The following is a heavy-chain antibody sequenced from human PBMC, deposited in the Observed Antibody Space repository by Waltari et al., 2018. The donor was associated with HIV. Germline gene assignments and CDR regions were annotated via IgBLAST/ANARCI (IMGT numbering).Heavy chain of an antibody. CDR3: ARGMWVDGIENGGFEF. D-gene: IGHD1-26*01. J-gene: IGHJ3*01. Sequence: QVRLEQSGAEMQKPGASVQVFCKASGYVFSAPLLHWVRQAPGLPPEWTGRINLNKGETKIIDKLHGRLSMNRDLALATGFMELRGLTPDDTATYFCARGMWVDGIENGGFEFWGQGTTVIVS. CDR2: INLNKGET. CDR1: GYVFSAPL. V-gene: IGHV1-2*02.